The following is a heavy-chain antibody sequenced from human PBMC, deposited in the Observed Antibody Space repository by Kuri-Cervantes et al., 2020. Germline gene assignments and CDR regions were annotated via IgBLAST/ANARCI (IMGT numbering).Heavy chain of an antibody. CDR2: ISGSGGST. CDR3: ARVKSHGDYYYYYYMDV. CDR1: GFTFSSYA. Sequence: GGSLRLSCAASGFTFSSYAMSWVRQAPGKGLEWVSAISGSGGSTYYADSVKGRFTISRDNSKNTLYLQVNSLRAEDTAVYYCARVKSHGDYYYYYYMDVWGKGTTVTVSS. V-gene: IGHV3-23*01. D-gene: IGHD4-17*01. J-gene: IGHJ6*03.